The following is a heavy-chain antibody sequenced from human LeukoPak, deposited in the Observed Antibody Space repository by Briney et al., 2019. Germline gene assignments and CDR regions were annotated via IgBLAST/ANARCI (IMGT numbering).Heavy chain of an antibody. CDR2: IYYSGST. D-gene: IGHD6-19*01. Sequence: PSETLSLTCTVSGGSISSYYWSWIRQPPGKGLEWIGYIYYSGSTNYNPSLKSRVTISVDTSKNQFSLKLSSVTAADTAVYYCARERKDSSGWYYYYMDVWGKGTTVTVSS. V-gene: IGHV4-59*01. J-gene: IGHJ6*03. CDR1: GGSISSYY. CDR3: ARERKDSSGWYYYYMDV.